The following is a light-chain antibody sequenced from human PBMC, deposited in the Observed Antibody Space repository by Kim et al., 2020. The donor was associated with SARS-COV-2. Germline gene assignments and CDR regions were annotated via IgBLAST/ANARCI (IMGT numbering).Light chain of an antibody. CDR1: SNNVGDQG. CDR2: RNN. CDR3: SAWDSSLSAWV. V-gene: IGLV10-54*01. Sequence: LTQPPSVSKGLRQTATLTCTGNSNNVGDQGAAWLQQHQGHPPKLLSYRNNNRPSGISERLSASRSGNTASLTITGLQPEDEADYYCSAWDSSLSAWVFGGGTKLTVL. J-gene: IGLJ3*02.